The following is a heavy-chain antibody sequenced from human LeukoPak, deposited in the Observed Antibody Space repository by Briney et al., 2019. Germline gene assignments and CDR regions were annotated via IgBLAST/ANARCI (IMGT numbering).Heavy chain of an antibody. J-gene: IGHJ4*02. CDR2: ISAYNGNT. Sequence: ASVKVSCKASGYTFTSYGISWVRQAPGQGLEWMGWISAYNGNTNYAQKLQGRVTMTTDTSTSTAYMELRSLRSGDTAVYCCARLECSGGSCYSVFDYWGQGTLVTVSS. D-gene: IGHD2-15*01. CDR3: ARLECSGGSCYSVFDY. CDR1: GYTFTSYG. V-gene: IGHV1-18*01.